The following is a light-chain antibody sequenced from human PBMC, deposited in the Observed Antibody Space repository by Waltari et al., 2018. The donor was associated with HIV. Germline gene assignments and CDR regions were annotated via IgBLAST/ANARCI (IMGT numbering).Light chain of an antibody. CDR3: CSYAGSYSWV. CDR1: SSDVGGYNY. V-gene: IGLV2-11*01. CDR2: DVS. Sequence: QSALTQPRSVSGSPGQSVTISCTGTSSDVGGYNYVSWYQQHPGKAPKLMIYDVSKRPAGVPDRFSCSKSGNTASLTISGLQAEDEADYCCCSYAGSYSWVFGGGTKLTVL. J-gene: IGLJ3*02.